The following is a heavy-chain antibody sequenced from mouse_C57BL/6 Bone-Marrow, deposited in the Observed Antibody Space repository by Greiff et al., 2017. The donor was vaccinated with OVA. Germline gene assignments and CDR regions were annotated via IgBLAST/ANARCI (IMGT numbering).Heavy chain of an antibody. CDR1: GFTFSDYG. V-gene: IGHV5-17*01. CDR3: ARDPFTTVVAPPAWFAY. J-gene: IGHJ3*01. Sequence: DVQLVESGGGLVKPGGSLKLSCAASGFTFSDYGMHWVRQAPEKGLEWVAYISSGSSTIYYADTVKGRFTISRDNAKNTLFLQMTSLRSEDTAMYYCARDPFTTVVAPPAWFAYWGQGTLVTVSA. D-gene: IGHD1-1*01. CDR2: ISSGSSTI.